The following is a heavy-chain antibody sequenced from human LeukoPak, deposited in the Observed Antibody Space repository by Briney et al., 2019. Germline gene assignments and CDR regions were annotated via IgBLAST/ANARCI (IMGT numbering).Heavy chain of an antibody. V-gene: IGHV3-48*01. CDR1: GFTFSSYS. Sequence: GGSLRLSCAASGFTFSSYSMNWVRQAPGKGLEWVAYISSSSNTIDSADSVKGRFTISRDNAKNSLYLQVNSLRAEDTAVYYCARARGNSYGYSDYWGQGTLVTVSS. CDR2: ISSSSNTI. J-gene: IGHJ4*02. D-gene: IGHD5-18*01. CDR3: ARARGNSYGYSDY.